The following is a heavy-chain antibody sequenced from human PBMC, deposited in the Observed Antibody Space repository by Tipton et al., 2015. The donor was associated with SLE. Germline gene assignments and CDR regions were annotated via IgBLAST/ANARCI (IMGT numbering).Heavy chain of an antibody. CDR2: INHLGST. CDR3: AREPDY. V-gene: IGHV4-34*01. Sequence: TLSLTCAVYGGPFSDYYWSWIRQPPGKGLEWIAEINHLGSTRHSPSLKSRLTISVDTSKNQLSLALTSVTAADTAVYYCAREPDYWGQGILVAVSS. CDR1: GGPFSDYY. J-gene: IGHJ4*02. D-gene: IGHD1-26*01.